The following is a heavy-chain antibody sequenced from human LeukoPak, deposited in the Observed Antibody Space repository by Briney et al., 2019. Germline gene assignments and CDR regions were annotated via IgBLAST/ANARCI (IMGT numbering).Heavy chain of an antibody. V-gene: IGHV3-73*01. CDR1: GFSFIDCS. CDR3: ARSYDYSTPLDY. CDR2: SRGRSNTYAT. J-gene: IGHJ4*02. D-gene: IGHD5-12*01. Sequence: PGGSLTLSCPGSGFSFIDCSMHWVRQASGKGLEWLGRSRGRSNTYATAYAASVRGRLNISRDDSKNTAYLQINSLKSDDTAIYYCARSYDYSTPLDYWGQGALVTVSS.